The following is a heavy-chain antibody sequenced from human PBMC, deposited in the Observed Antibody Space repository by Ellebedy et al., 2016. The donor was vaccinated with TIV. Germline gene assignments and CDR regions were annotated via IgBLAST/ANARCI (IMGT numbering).Heavy chain of an antibody. D-gene: IGHD3-10*01. Sequence: GESLKISXAASGFTFSDYYMSWIRQAPGKGLEWVSYISSSGSTIYYADSVKGRFTISRDNAKNSLYLQMNSLRAEDTAVYYCARSAYYYGSGRYYFDYWGQGTLVTVSS. CDR1: GFTFSDYY. V-gene: IGHV3-11*01. J-gene: IGHJ4*02. CDR3: ARSAYYYGSGRYYFDY. CDR2: ISSSGSTI.